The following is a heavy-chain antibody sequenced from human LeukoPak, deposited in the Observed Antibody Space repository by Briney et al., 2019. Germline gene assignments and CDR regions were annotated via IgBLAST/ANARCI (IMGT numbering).Heavy chain of an antibody. D-gene: IGHD2-15*01. CDR3: ARAEDTSNLDY. J-gene: IGHJ4*02. CDR2: TYYRSKWFN. CDR1: GDSVSSNSAA. Sequence: SQTLSLTCAISGDSVSSNSAAWNWIGQSPSRGLEWLGRTYYRSKWFNDYAVSVKSRITINPDTSKNQFSLHLSSVTPEDTAVYFCARAEDTSNLDYWGQGTLVTVSS. V-gene: IGHV6-1*01.